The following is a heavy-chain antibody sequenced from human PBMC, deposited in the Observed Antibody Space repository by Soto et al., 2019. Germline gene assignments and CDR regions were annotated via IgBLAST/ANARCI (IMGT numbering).Heavy chain of an antibody. J-gene: IGHJ1*01. CDR1: GFTFDDYA. CDR3: VKDESINWYSGHFRH. CDR2: INWNSGSI. V-gene: IGHV3-9*01. Sequence: SLRLCCAASGFTFDDYAMHWVREVPGKGLEWVSGINWNSGSIGYGDSVKGRFAISRDNAKNSLHLQMNSLSAEDTAFYYCVKDESINWYSGHFRHWGQGTLVTVSS. D-gene: IGHD6-13*01.